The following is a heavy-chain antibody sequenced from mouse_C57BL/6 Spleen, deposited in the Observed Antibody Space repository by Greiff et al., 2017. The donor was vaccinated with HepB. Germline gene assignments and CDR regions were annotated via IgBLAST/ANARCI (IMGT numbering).Heavy chain of an antibody. CDR3: TTRATGGLFDY. V-gene: IGHV1-15*01. J-gene: IGHJ2*01. Sequence: VQGVESGAELVRPGASVTLSCKASGYTFTDYEMHWVKQTPVHGLEWIGAIDPETGGTAYNQKFKGKAILTADKSSSTAYMELRSLTSEDSAVYYGTTRATGGLFDYWGQGTTLTVSS. D-gene: IGHD3-1*01. CDR2: IDPETGGT. CDR1: GYTFTDYE.